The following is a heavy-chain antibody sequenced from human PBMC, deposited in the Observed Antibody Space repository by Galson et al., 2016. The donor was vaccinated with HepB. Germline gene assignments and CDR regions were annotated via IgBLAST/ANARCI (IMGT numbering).Heavy chain of an antibody. CDR1: GFSFSSKW. V-gene: IGHV3-74*01. J-gene: IGHJ4*02. CDR2: INRNGKSI. Sequence: SLRLSCAASGFSFSSKWMHWVRQVPGKGLVWVSRINRNGKSISYADSVKGRFTISRDNAKNMMFLQMNSLRVEDTAVYYCVRDAWPDTPLLLTAWGEGTLVTVSS. D-gene: IGHD3-10*01. CDR3: VRDAWPDTPLLLTA.